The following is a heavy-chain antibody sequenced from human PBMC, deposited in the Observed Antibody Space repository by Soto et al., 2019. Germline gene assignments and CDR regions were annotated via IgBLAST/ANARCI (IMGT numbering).Heavy chain of an antibody. CDR1: GGSISSGGYY. Sequence: PSETLSLTCTVSGGSISSGGYYWSWIRRHPGKGLEWIGYIYYSGSTYYNPSLKSRVTISVDTSKNQFSLKLSSVTAADTAVYYCARAMVRGVMTYYYYYYGMDVWGQGTTVTVSS. D-gene: IGHD3-10*01. J-gene: IGHJ6*02. V-gene: IGHV4-31*03. CDR3: ARAMVRGVMTYYYYYYGMDV. CDR2: IYYSGST.